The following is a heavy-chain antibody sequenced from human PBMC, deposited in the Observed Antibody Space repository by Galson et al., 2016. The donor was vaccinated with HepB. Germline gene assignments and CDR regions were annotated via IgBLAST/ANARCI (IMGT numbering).Heavy chain of an antibody. J-gene: IGHJ4*02. D-gene: IGHD3-16*01. CDR2: IKQDGSEK. CDR3: ATRGGSRWDFDY. CDR1: GFTLSNPW. Sequence: SLRLSCAGSGFTLSNPWMNWVRQAPGQGLEWVATIKQDGSEKYYVDSVKGRFTISRDNAKNSLYLQMTSLRAEDTAVYYCATRGGSRWDFDYWGQGTLVTVSS. V-gene: IGHV3-7*03.